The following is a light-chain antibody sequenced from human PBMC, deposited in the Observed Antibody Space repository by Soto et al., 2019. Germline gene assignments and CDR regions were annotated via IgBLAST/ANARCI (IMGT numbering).Light chain of an antibody. CDR3: QQYYSFPLT. Sequence: DIQMTQSPSTLSASVGDRVTITCRASQTISSWLAWYQQKPGKAPKLLIFGASSLEGGVPSRFSGSGSGTECTLTISSLQPDDFATYYCQQYYSFPLTFGGGTKVEIK. J-gene: IGKJ4*01. CDR1: QTISSW. CDR2: GAS. V-gene: IGKV1-5*01.